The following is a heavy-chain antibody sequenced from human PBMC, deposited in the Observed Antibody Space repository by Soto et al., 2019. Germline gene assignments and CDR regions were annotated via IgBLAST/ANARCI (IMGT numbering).Heavy chain of an antibody. J-gene: IGHJ3*02. Sequence: SETLSLTCAVYGGSFSGYYWSWIRQPPGKGLEWIGEINHSGSTNYNPSLKSRVTISVDTSKNQFSLKLSSVTAADTAVYYCARPYIVVVPAAMEPGDAFDIWGQGTMVTVSS. D-gene: IGHD2-2*01. CDR1: GGSFSGYY. CDR2: INHSGST. CDR3: ARPYIVVVPAAMEPGDAFDI. V-gene: IGHV4-34*01.